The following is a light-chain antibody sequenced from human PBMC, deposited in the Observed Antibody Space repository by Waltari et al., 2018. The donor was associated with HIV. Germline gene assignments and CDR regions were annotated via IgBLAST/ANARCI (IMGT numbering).Light chain of an antibody. Sequence: QSVLTQSPSASGTPGQRVTISCSGGTSNIGSNSVSWYQQVPGPPPHLFMFSNSLRPSGVPDRFSGSKSGTSASLAISGLQSEDEADYYCATWDDTLDGPVFGGGTRLTVL. CDR1: TSNIGSNS. CDR3: ATWDDTLDGPV. J-gene: IGLJ3*02. V-gene: IGLV1-44*01. CDR2: SNS.